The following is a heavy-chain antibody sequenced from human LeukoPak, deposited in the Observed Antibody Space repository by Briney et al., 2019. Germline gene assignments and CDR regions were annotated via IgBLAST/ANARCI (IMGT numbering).Heavy chain of an antibody. CDR3: ARGGGASRHNWFDP. Sequence: GRSLRLSCAASGFTFSSYAMHWVREAPGKGLEWVAVISYDGSNKYYADSVKGRFTISRDNSKNTLYLQMNSLRAEDMAVYYCARGGGASRHNWFDPWGQGTLVTVSS. CDR1: GFTFSSYA. CDR2: ISYDGSNK. D-gene: IGHD2-21*01. V-gene: IGHV3-30-3*01. J-gene: IGHJ5*02.